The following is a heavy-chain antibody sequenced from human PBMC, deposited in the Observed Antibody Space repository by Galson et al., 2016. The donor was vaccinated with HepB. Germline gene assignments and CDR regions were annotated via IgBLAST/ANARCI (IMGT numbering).Heavy chain of an antibody. Sequence: SVKVSCKASGYTFTSYGLSWVRQAPGQGLEWMGGISTHQGNANFAQKFQGRVTLTTDTYTRTGYMELRSLTSDDTAVYFCAREGDSGYDVHFDYWGQETLVTVSS. J-gene: IGHJ4*02. D-gene: IGHD5-12*01. V-gene: IGHV1-18*01. CDR3: AREGDSGYDVHFDY. CDR1: GYTFTSYG. CDR2: ISTHQGNA.